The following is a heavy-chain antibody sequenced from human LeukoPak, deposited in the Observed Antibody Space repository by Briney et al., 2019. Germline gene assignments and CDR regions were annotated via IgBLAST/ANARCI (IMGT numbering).Heavy chain of an antibody. V-gene: IGHV1-69*05. CDR3: ARDGVPYCSSTSCYSYYYYMDV. CDR1: GGTFSRYS. D-gene: IGHD2-2*01. CDR2: IIPIFGTA. J-gene: IGHJ6*03. Sequence: SVKVSCKASGGTFSRYSISWVRQAPGQGLEWMGGIIPIFGTANYAQKFQGRVTIITDESTSTAYMELSSLRSEDTAVYYCARDGVPYCSSTSCYSYYYYMDVWGKGTTVTVSS.